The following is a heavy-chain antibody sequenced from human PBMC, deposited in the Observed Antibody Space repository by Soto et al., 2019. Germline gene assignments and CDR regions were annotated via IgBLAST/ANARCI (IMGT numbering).Heavy chain of an antibody. Sequence: QVQLVQSGAEVKKPGASVKVSCKASGYTFTSYGISWVRQAPGQGLEWMGWISAYNGNTNYAQKLQGKVTMTTDTSTITAGMELRGLRSDDTAVYYCARVDALQWLVTQIDYWGQGTLVIVSA. J-gene: IGHJ4*02. D-gene: IGHD6-19*01. CDR2: ISAYNGNT. V-gene: IGHV1-18*01. CDR3: ARVDALQWLVTQIDY. CDR1: GYTFTSYG.